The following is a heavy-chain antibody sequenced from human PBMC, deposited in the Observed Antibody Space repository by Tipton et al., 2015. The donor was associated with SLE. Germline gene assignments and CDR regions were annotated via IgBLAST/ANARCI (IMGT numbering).Heavy chain of an antibody. Sequence: TLSLTCAVSGGSISSYNWWNWVRQPPGEGLEWIGEIYHSGSTKYNPSLKSRVTISVDKSKNQFSLNLRSVTAADTAVYYCARGPSNFDWLPSYAMDVWGQGTTVTVFS. J-gene: IGHJ6*02. CDR3: ARGPSNFDWLPSYAMDV. CDR2: IYHSGST. D-gene: IGHD3-9*01. V-gene: IGHV4-4*02. CDR1: GGSISSYNW.